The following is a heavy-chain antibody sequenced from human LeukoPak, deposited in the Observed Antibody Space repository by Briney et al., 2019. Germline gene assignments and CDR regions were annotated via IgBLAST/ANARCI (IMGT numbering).Heavy chain of an antibody. CDR1: GFTFSHYG. D-gene: IGHD3-22*01. V-gene: IGHV3-30*18. CDR3: AKVALFSGYYPPFDY. J-gene: IGHJ4*02. Sequence: GRSLRLSCTASGFTFSHYGMHWVRQAPGKGLEWVAVISYDGSNEYYADSVKGRFTISRDNSKNTLFLQMNSLRPEDTAVYHCAKVALFSGYYPPFDYWGQGTLVTVSS. CDR2: ISYDGSNE.